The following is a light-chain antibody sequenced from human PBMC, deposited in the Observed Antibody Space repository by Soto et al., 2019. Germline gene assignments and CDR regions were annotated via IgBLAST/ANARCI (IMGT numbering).Light chain of an antibody. Sequence: QLVLTQPPSVSGAPGLRVTISCTGSGSNIGAGYDVHWYQQLPGTAPKLLIYDNTNRPSGVPDRFSGSKSGTSVSLAITGLQAEDEADYYCQSYDSTLNGWVFGGGTKLTVL. CDR2: DNT. CDR1: GSNIGAGYD. CDR3: QSYDSTLNGWV. J-gene: IGLJ3*02. V-gene: IGLV1-40*01.